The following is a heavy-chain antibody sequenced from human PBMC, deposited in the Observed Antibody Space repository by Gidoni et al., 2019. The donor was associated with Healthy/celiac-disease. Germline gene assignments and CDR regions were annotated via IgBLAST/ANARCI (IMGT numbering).Heavy chain of an antibody. D-gene: IGHD6-25*01. J-gene: IGHJ5*02. CDR3: ARVMDIAAPRASNWFDP. V-gene: IGHV4-38-2*02. CDR1: GYSISSGYY. CDR2: IYHSGIT. Sequence: QVQLQESGPGLVQPSETLSPTCTGSGYSISSGYYWGWIRQPPGKGLEWIGSIYHSGITYYNPSLKSRVTISVDTSKNQFSLKLSSVTAADTAVYYCARVMDIAAPRASNWFDPWGQGTLVTVSS.